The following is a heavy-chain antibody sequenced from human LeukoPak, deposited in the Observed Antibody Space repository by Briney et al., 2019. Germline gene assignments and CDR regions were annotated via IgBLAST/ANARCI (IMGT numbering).Heavy chain of an antibody. CDR1: GYTFTSYD. CDR3: AISTTGTTMGYYYYYGMDV. V-gene: IGHV1-8*01. CDR2: MNPNSGNT. D-gene: IGHD1-1*01. J-gene: IGHJ6*02. Sequence: ASVKVSCKASGYTFTSYDINWVRQATGQGLEWMGWMNPNSGNTGYAQKFQGRVTMTRNTSISTAYMELSSLRSEDTAVYYCAISTTGTTMGYYYYYGMDVWAKGPRSPSP.